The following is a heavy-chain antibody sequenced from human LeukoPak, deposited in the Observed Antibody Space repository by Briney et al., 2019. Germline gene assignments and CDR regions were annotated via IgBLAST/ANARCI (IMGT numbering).Heavy chain of an antibody. Sequence: GGSLRLSCAASGFTFSSYAMSWVRQAPGKMLEWVSAISGSGGSTYYADSVKGRFTISRDNSKNTLYLQMNSLRAEDTAVYYCAKDGPYCGGDCYSYYFDYWGQGTLVTVSS. J-gene: IGHJ4*02. CDR2: ISGSGGST. V-gene: IGHV3-23*01. CDR1: GFTFSSYA. D-gene: IGHD2-21*02. CDR3: AKDGPYCGGDCYSYYFDY.